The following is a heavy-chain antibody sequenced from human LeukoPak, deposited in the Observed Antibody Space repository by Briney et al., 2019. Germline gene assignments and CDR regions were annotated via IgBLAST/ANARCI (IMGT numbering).Heavy chain of an antibody. V-gene: IGHV4-59*01. Sequence: ASETLSRTCVVSGISIGVYVWTWIRQPPGKGLEWIGDIYNTGSTNYNPAPKSRGSILADTSQNQFSPRLSSVNAADTAVYYCARGLKRCEFDYWGQGALVTVSS. D-gene: IGHD4-17*01. J-gene: IGHJ4*02. CDR1: GISIGVYV. CDR3: ARGLKRCEFDY. CDR2: IYNTGST.